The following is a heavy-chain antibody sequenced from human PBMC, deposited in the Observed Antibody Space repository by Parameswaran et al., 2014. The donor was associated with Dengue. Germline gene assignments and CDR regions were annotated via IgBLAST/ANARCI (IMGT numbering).Heavy chain of an antibody. Sequence: WIRQPQEGLEYIGYIYSTGSTNTNPSLKSRATISVDTAKNQLSLRLRSVTAADTAVYYCARDFAMDVWGKGTTVTVSS. CDR2: IYSTGST. CDR3: ARDFAMDV. V-gene: IGHV4-59*13. J-gene: IGHJ6*03.